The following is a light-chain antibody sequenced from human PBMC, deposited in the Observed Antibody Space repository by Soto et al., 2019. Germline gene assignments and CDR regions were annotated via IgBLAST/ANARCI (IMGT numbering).Light chain of an antibody. CDR2: AAS. V-gene: IGKV1-9*01. J-gene: IGKJ5*01. Sequence: IQLTQSPSSLSASVGDRVTITCRASQGISSYLAWYQQKPGKAPKLMIYAASTLQSGVPSRFSGSGSGTDFTLTISSLQPEDFAVYYCQQYNNWPPITFGQGTRLEIK. CDR3: QQYNNWPPIT. CDR1: QGISSY.